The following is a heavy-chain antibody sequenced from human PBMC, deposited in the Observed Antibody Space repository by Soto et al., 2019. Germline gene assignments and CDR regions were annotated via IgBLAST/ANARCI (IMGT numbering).Heavy chain of an antibody. J-gene: IGHJ6*02. CDR2: SSGSGGST. Sequence: GGSLRRSWAASGFSFSGYAMSWVRQAPGKGLEWVSASSGSGGSTYYADSVKGRLTISRDNSKNTLYLQMNSLRAEDTAVYYCAKDSPVRFLQWFREQNYYYYGMDVWRQGTTVTVSS. CDR3: AKDSPVRFLQWFREQNYYYYGMDV. CDR1: GFSFSGYA. V-gene: IGHV3-23*01. D-gene: IGHD3-3*01.